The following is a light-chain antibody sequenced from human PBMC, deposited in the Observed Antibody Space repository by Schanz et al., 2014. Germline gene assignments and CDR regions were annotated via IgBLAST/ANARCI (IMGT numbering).Light chain of an antibody. J-gene: IGKJ4*01. V-gene: IGKV3-11*01. CDR1: QSVSSY. Sequence: EIVLTQSPATLSLSPGERATLSCRASQSVSSYLAWYQQKPGQAPRLLIYDASNRATGIPARFSGSGSGTDFTRTISRLEPEDFAGYYCQQRETWPLLTFGGGPTVEIQ. CDR2: DAS. CDR3: QQRETWPLLT.